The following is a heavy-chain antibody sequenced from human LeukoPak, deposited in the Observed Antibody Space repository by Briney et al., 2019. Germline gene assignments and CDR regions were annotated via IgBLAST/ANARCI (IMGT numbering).Heavy chain of an antibody. CDR1: GFTFGDHA. V-gene: IGHV3-48*01. J-gene: IGHJ4*02. CDR2: ISSSSSTI. Sequence: PGGSLRLSCTTSGFTFGDHAMTWVRQAPGKGLEWVSYISSSSSTIYYADSVKGRFTISRDNAKNSLYLQMNSLRAEDTAVYYCARDWNYPPAFDYWGQGTLVTVSS. CDR3: ARDWNYPPAFDY. D-gene: IGHD1-7*01.